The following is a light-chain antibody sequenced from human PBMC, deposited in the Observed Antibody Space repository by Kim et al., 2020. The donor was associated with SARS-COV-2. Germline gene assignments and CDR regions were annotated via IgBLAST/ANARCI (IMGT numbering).Light chain of an antibody. V-gene: IGKV1-5*01. Sequence: AYVGYRFTNTCRASESISSWLAWYQQKPGKAPKLLIFDAYSLEIGVPSRFSVSGSGTEFTLTISSLQPDDFAAYYCQQYNSYSLTFGGGTKVDIK. CDR3: QQYNSYSLT. CDR1: ESISSW. CDR2: DAY. J-gene: IGKJ4*01.